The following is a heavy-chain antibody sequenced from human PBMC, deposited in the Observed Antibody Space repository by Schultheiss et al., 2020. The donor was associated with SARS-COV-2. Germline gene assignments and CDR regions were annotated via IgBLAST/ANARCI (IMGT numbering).Heavy chain of an antibody. CDR2: IYYSGST. CDR1: GGSVSSGDHY. Sequence: SETLSLTCTVSGGSVSSGDHYWTWIRQPPGKGLEWIGYIYYSGSTNYNPSLKSRVTISVDRSKKNQFSLKLSSVTTADTAVYYCARGSLAESYDSSGYSDFHYWGQGALVTGSS. CDR3: ARGSLAESYDSSGYSDFHY. V-gene: IGHV4-61*08. J-gene: IGHJ4*02. D-gene: IGHD3-22*01.